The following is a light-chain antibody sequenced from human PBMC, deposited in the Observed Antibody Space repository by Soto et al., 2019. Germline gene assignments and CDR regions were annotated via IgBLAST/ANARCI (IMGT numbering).Light chain of an antibody. CDR3: QQYGSLPT. CDR2: GAT. V-gene: IGKV3-20*01. CDR1: QSVSSSY. J-gene: IGKJ1*01. Sequence: DIVLTQSPGPLSLSPGERATLSCKASQSVSSSYLAWYQQKPGQAPRLLIYGATSRATGIPDRFSGSGSGTDFTLTISRLEPEYFAVYYCQQYGSLPTFGQGTKVDIK.